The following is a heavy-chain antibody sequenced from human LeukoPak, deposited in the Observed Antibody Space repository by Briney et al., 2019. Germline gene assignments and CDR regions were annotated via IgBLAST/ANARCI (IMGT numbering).Heavy chain of an antibody. CDR2: ISHSGST. J-gene: IGHJ4*02. V-gene: IGHV4-38-2*02. CDR1: GYSISSGYY. CDR3: ASLYHHDSSGILDY. Sequence: SETLSFTCTVSGYSISSGYYWGWIRQPPGKGLEWIGTISHSGSTYYNPSLKSRVTISVDTSKNQFSLKLSSVTAADTAVYYCASLYHHDSSGILDYWGQGTLVTVSS. D-gene: IGHD3-22*01.